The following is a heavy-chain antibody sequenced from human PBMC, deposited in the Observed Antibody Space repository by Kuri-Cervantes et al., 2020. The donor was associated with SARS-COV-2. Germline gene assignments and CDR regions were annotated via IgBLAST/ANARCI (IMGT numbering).Heavy chain of an antibody. Sequence: GGSLRLSCAASGFTFSSYDMDWVRQATGKGLEWVSAIGTAGDTYYPGSVKGRFTISRENAKNSLYLQMNGLRAGDTAVYYCARGGARGAARRLSTPHWFDPWGQGTLVTVSS. V-gene: IGHV3-13*04. J-gene: IGHJ5*02. CDR2: IGTAGDT. D-gene: IGHD6-6*01. CDR1: GFTFSSYD. CDR3: ARGGARGAARRLSTPHWFDP.